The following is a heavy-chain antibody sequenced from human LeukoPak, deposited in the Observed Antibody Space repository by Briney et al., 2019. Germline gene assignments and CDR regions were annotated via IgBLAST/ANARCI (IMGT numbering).Heavy chain of an antibody. Sequence: PGGSLRLSCVASGFTFSNYGIHWVRQAPGKGLEWVAFIRYDGSNKYYADSVRGRFSISRDNYKNTLYLQMNSLRAEDTSVYHCAKEYSGGWHDAFDIWGQGTMVTVSS. CDR1: GFTFSNYG. CDR2: IRYDGSNK. J-gene: IGHJ3*02. CDR3: AKEYSGGWHDAFDI. D-gene: IGHD6-19*01. V-gene: IGHV3-30*02.